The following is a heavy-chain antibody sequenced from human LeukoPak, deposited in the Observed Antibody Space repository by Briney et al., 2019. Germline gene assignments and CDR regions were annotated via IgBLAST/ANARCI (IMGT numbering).Heavy chain of an antibody. CDR3: AREGIAVAGPLDY. CDR1: GFTFSSYW. CDR2: ISSDGSST. D-gene: IGHD6-19*01. Sequence: GGSLRLSCAASGFTFSSYWMHWVRQAPGKGLVWVSRISSDGSSTSYADSVKGRFTISRDNAKNTLYLQMNSLRAEDTAVYYCAREGIAVAGPLDYWGQGTPVTVSS. V-gene: IGHV3-74*01. J-gene: IGHJ4*02.